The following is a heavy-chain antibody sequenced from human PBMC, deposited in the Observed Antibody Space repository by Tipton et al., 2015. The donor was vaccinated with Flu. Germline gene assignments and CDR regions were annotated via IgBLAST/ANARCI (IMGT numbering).Heavy chain of an antibody. D-gene: IGHD1-26*01. V-gene: IGHV4-38-2*02. CDR1: GYAISSGYY. Sequence: GSLRLSCNVSGYAISSGYYWGWIRQPPGKGLEWIGSIYYSGSTYYSPSLKSRATISSDTSNNRFSLKVRSVTAADTAVYYCAGEVLVGAQGVFDYWGQGTLVTVSS. J-gene: IGHJ4*02. CDR2: IYYSGST. CDR3: AGEVLVGAQGVFDY.